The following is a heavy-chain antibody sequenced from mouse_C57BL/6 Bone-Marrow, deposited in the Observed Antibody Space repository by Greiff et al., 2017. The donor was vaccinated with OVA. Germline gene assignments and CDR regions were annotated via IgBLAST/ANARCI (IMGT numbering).Heavy chain of an antibody. CDR1: GYTFTSYW. J-gene: IGHJ4*01. Sequence: QVQLQQPGAELVMPGASVKLSCKASGYTFTSYWMHWVKQRPGHGLEWIGEIDPSDSYTNYNQKFKGKSTLTVDKSSSTAYMQRSSLTSEDSAVYYCARSPTMDYWGQGTSVTVSS. CDR2: IDPSDSYT. CDR3: ARSPTMDY. V-gene: IGHV1-69*01.